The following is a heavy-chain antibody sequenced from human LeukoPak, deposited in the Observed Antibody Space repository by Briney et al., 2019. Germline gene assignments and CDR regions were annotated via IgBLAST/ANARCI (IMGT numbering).Heavy chain of an antibody. CDR2: ISYDGSNK. D-gene: IGHD3-22*01. V-gene: IGHV3-30-3*01. Sequence: PGGSLRLSCAASGFTFSSYAMHWVRQAPGKGLEWVAVISYDGSNKYYADSVKGRFTISRDNSKNTLYLLMNGLRAEDTAVYYCARAAYYYDSSGIRSAFDIWGQGTMVTVSS. J-gene: IGHJ3*02. CDR1: GFTFSSYA. CDR3: ARAAYYYDSSGIRSAFDI.